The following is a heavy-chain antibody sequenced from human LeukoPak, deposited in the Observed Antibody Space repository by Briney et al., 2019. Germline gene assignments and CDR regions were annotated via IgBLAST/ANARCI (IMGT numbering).Heavy chain of an antibody. D-gene: IGHD3-10*01. J-gene: IGHJ4*02. V-gene: IGHV4-59*08. Sequence: SETLSLTCTVHGGSISGNFWSWIRQPPGKGLEWIGYIHYSGSTNYNPSLNSRVTISVDTSKNQLSLRLSSVTAADTAVYYCARYGITIVRGGKYYFDSWGQGTLVTVSS. CDR3: ARYGITIVRGGKYYFDS. CDR1: GGSISGNF. CDR2: IHYSGST.